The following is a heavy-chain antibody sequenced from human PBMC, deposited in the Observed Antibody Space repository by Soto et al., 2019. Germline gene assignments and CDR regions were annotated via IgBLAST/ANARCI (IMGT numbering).Heavy chain of an antibody. CDR3: ARDHQTLRDAFDI. Sequence: ELQLVESGGGLVQLGGPRRPPCAASGSTFISNWMSWFRQPPGRGLEWVANIKQDGSEKYYVDFVKGRFTISRNNAKNSLYLQMNSLRAEDTAVYYCARDHQTLRDAFDIWGQGTMVTVSS. CDR1: GSTFISNW. J-gene: IGHJ3*02. CDR2: IKQDGSEK. V-gene: IGHV3-7*01.